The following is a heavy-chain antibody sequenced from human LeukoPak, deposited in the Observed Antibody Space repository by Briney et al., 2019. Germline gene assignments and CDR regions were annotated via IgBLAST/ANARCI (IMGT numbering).Heavy chain of an antibody. CDR2: IYYSGST. D-gene: IGHD6-19*01. J-gene: IGHJ4*02. V-gene: IGHV4-39*07. CDR3: ARISGWYSRGFIDY. CDR1: GGSISSSSYY. Sequence: PSEILSLTCTVSGGSISSSSYYWGWIRQPPGKGLEWIGSIYYSGSTYYNPSLKSRVTISVDTSKNQFSLKLSSVTAVDTAVYYCARISGWYSRGFIDYWGQGTLVTVSS.